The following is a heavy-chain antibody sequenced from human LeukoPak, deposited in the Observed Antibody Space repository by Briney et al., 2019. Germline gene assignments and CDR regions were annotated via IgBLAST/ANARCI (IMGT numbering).Heavy chain of an antibody. V-gene: IGHV1-18*01. Sequence: ASVKVSCKASGYTFTSYGISWVRQAPGQGLEWMGWISAYNGNTNYAQKLQGRVTITRDTSASTAYMELSSLRSEDTAVYYCAREYSSSSGPFDYWGQGTQVTVSS. CDR1: GYTFTSYG. CDR2: ISAYNGNT. CDR3: AREYSSSSGPFDY. J-gene: IGHJ4*02. D-gene: IGHD6-6*01.